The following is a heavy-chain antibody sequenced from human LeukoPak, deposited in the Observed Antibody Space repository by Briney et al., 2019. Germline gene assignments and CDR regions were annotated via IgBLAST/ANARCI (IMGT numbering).Heavy chain of an antibody. V-gene: IGHV3-21*01. CDR3: ARDTLGEGEDANYAVYYFDY. CDR1: GFSFSSHG. CDR2: ISPSGGIT. Sequence: PGGSLRLSCAASGFSFSSHGMNWVRQAPGKGLEGVSGISPSGGITYYTDSVKGRFTISRDDGKNSLDLQMNSLRADDTAVYYCARDTLGEGEDANYAVYYFDYWGQGTVVTVSS. J-gene: IGHJ4*02. D-gene: IGHD4/OR15-4a*01.